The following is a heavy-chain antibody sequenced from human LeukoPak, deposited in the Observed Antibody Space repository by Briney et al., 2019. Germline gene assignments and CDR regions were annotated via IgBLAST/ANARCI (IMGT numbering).Heavy chain of an antibody. Sequence: ASVKVSCKASGYTFTSYGISWVRQATGQGLEWMGWMNPNSGNTGYAQKFQGRVTMTRNTSISTAYMELSSLRSEDTAVYYCARVRPYYYDSSGYYYANWFDPWGQGTLVTVSS. CDR2: MNPNSGNT. CDR1: GYTFTSYG. V-gene: IGHV1-8*02. D-gene: IGHD3-22*01. J-gene: IGHJ5*02. CDR3: ARVRPYYYDSSGYYYANWFDP.